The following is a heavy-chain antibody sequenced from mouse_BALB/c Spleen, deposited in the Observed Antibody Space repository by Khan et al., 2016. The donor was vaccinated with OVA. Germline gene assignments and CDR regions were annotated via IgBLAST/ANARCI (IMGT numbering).Heavy chain of an antibody. CDR3: AGSGTTVVAYWYVDV. CDR2: IHYSGTT. J-gene: IGHJ1*01. Sequence: QLEESGPDLVKPSQSLSLTCTVTGYSITSGYSWHWIRQFPGNKLEWMGYIHYSGTTNYNPSLKSRISITRDTSKNQFFLQLNSVTNEDTATYYCAGSGTTVVAYWYVDVWGAGTTVTVSS. CDR1: GYSITSGYS. V-gene: IGHV3-1*02. D-gene: IGHD1-1*01.